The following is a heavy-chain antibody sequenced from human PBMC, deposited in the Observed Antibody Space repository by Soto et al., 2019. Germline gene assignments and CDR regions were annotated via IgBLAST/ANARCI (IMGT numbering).Heavy chain of an antibody. V-gene: IGHV4-34*01. CDR3: ARVSGIYYYGMDV. J-gene: IGHJ6*02. CDR2: INHSGRT. Sequence: KASKTLSLTCAVFGGSFSGYYWSWIRQPPGKGLEWIGEINHSGRTNYNPSLKSRVTISVDTSKNQFSLKLSSVTAADTAVYYCARVSGIYYYGMDVWGQGTTVT. CDR1: GGSFSGYY. D-gene: IGHD3-10*01.